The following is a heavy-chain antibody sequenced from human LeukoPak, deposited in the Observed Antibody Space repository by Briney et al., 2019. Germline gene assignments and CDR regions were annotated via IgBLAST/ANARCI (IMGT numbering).Heavy chain of an antibody. V-gene: IGHV1-8*03. J-gene: IGHJ4*02. D-gene: IGHD5-12*01. CDR2: MNPNSGNT. Sequence: ASVKVSCKASGYTFTTYDINWVRQATGQGLEWMGWMNPNSGNTGYAQKFQGRVTITTNTSISTAYMELSSLKSEDTAVYYCARGRIYSGYDALGYWGQGTRVTVSS. CDR3: ARGRIYSGYDALGY. CDR1: GYTFTTYD.